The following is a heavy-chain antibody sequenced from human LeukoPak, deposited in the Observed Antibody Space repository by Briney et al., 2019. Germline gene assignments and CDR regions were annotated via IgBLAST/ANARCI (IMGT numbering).Heavy chain of an antibody. J-gene: IGHJ5*02. V-gene: IGHV4-39*01. CDR2: IYDSGST. Sequence: SETLSLTCTVSGGSIRSSYYYWGWIRQPPGKGLEWIGSIYDSGSTYYNPSLKSRVTISVDTSKNQFSLKLNSVTAADTAVYYCATEEVGAQGRHWFDPWGQGTLVTVSS. CDR3: ATEEVGAQGRHWFDP. CDR1: GGSIRSSYYY. D-gene: IGHD1-26*01.